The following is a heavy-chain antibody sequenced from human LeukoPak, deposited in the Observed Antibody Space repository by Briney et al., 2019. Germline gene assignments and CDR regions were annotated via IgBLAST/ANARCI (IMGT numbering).Heavy chain of an antibody. J-gene: IGHJ6*03. CDR1: GGSFSRYF. V-gene: IGHV4-59*01. CDR3: AREYFSANYFFYYMDV. D-gene: IGHD3-3*01. CDR2: IDHRGST. Sequence: PSETLSLTCTVSGGSFSRYFWTWIRQTPGKGLEWIGYIDHRGSTNYSPSLQSRVTMSIDTSKNQFSLKLNSVTAADTAVYYCAREYFSANYFFYYMDVWGTGTTVTVSS.